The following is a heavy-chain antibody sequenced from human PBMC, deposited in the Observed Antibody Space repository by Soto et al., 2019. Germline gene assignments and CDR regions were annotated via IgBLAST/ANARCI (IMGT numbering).Heavy chain of an antibody. CDR3: ARAGLELRPYYYGMDV. D-gene: IGHD1-7*01. CDR2: XXXXXXX. V-gene: IGHV4-30-2*01. Sequence: TLSLTCAVSGGSISSGGYSWSWIRQPPGKGLEWIGXXXXXXXXXXXXSLKSRVTISVDRSKNQFSLKLSSVTAADTAVYYCARAGLELRPYYYGMDVWGQGTTVTVSS. CDR1: GGSISSGGYS. J-gene: IGHJ6*02.